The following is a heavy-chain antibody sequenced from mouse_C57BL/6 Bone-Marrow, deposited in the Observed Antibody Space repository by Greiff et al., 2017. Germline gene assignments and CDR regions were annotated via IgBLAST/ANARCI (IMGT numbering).Heavy chain of an antibody. CDR1: GYTFTSYW. J-gene: IGHJ4*01. CDR2: IDPSDSYT. V-gene: IGHV1-69*01. Sequence: QVQLQQPGAELVMPGASVKLSCKASGYTFTSYWMHWVKQRPGQGLEWIGEIDPSDSYTNYNQKFKGKSTLTVDKSSSTAYMQLSSLTSEDSAVYYCARGGYYAYYYAMDYWGQGTSVTVSS. D-gene: IGHD2-3*01. CDR3: ARGGYYAYYYAMDY.